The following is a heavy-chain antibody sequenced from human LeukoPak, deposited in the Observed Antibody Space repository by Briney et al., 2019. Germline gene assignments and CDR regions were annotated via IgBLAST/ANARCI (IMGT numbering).Heavy chain of an antibody. J-gene: IGHJ3*02. Sequence: GGSLRLSCAASGFTFSSYWMSWVRQAPGKGLEWVAHIKQDGSEKYYVDSVKGRFTISRDNAKNSLYLQMNSLGAEDTAVYYCARAPGVVVPAAMAFDIWGQGTMVTVSS. D-gene: IGHD2-2*01. CDR3: ARAPGVVVPAAMAFDI. CDR2: IKQDGSEK. CDR1: GFTFSSYW. V-gene: IGHV3-7*01.